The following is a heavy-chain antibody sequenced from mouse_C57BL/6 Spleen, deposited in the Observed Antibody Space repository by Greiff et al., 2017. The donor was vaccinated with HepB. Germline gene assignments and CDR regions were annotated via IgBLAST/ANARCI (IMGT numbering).Heavy chain of an antibody. CDR1: GYTFTSYW. D-gene: IGHD2-10*01. Sequence: QVQLQQPGAELVKPGASVKMSCKASGYTFTSYWITWVKQRPGQGLEWIGDIYPGSGSTNYNEKFKSKATLTVDTSSSTAYMKLSSLTSEDSAVYYCARTYYGNHRIDYWGQGTTLTVSS. V-gene: IGHV1-55*01. J-gene: IGHJ2*01. CDR3: ARTYYGNHRIDY. CDR2: IYPGSGST.